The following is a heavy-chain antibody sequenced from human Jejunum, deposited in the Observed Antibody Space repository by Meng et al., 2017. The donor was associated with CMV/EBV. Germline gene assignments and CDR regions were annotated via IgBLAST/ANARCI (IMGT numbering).Heavy chain of an antibody. CDR2: TYYRTKWYH. CDR1: AA. D-gene: IGHD3-22*01. CDR3: ARERYDSSGYIRTYGMDV. J-gene: IGHJ6*02. Sequence: AAWNWIRQSPSRGLEWLGRTYYRTKWYHDYAISVKSRLTINPDTSKNQLSLQLNSVTPEDTAVYYCARERYDSSGYIRTYGMDVWGQGTMGTVSS. V-gene: IGHV6-1*01.